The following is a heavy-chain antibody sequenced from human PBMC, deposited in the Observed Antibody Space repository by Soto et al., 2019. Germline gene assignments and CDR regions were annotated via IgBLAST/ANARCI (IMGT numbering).Heavy chain of an antibody. Sequence: GESLKISCMGSGYTFTSHWIGWVRQMAGERLEWRGIIYPGASDTRYSPSFQGQVTISADTSIRTAYLQWNSQKASDTAMYYCVGVALVGSSNLPYGWFGRWGPGSQV. V-gene: IGHV5-51*01. D-gene: IGHD2-8*02. CDR1: GYTFTSHW. J-gene: IGHJ5*02. CDR3: VGVALVGSSNLPYGWFGR. CDR2: IYPGASDT.